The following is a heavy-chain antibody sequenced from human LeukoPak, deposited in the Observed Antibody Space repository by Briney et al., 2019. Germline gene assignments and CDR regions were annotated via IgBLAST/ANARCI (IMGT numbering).Heavy chain of an antibody. CDR3: ARGVYIAAAQYGY. J-gene: IGHJ4*02. V-gene: IGHV4-59*01. CDR2: IYYSGTT. Sequence: GSLRLSCAASGFTFSSYWMSWIRQPPGKGLEWIGYIYYSGTTNYNPSPKSRVTISVDTSKNQFSLKLSSVTAADTAVYYCARGVYIAAAQYGYWGQGTLVTVSS. CDR1: GFTFSSYW. D-gene: IGHD6-13*01.